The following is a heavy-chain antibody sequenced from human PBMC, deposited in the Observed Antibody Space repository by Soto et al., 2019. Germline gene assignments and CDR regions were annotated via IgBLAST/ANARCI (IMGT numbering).Heavy chain of an antibody. CDR1: GGSISSYY. J-gene: IGHJ3*02. V-gene: IGHV4-59*01. D-gene: IGHD2-2*01. Sequence: QVQLQESGPGLVKPSETLSLTCTVSGGSISSYYWSWIRQPPGKGLEWIGYIYYSGGTNYNPSLKSRVTISVDTSKNQFSLTLSSVTAADTAVYYCARGRGGWFINQLLNAFDIWGQGTMVTVSS. CDR2: IYYSGGT. CDR3: ARGRGGWFINQLLNAFDI.